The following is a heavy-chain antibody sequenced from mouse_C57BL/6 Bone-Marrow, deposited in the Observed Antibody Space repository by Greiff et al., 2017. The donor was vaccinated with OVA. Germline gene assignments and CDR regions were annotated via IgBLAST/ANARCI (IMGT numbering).Heavy chain of an antibody. CDR3: ATWLLFDY. CDR2: IDPENGDT. CDR1: GFNFKDDY. Sequence: EVQVVESGAELVRPGASVKLSCTASGFNFKDDYMHWVKQRTEQGLEWIGWIDPENGDTEYASKFQGKATITADTSSNTAYLQLSSLTSEDTAVYYSATWLLFDYWGQGTTLTVSS. J-gene: IGHJ2*01. D-gene: IGHD2-3*01. V-gene: IGHV14-4*01.